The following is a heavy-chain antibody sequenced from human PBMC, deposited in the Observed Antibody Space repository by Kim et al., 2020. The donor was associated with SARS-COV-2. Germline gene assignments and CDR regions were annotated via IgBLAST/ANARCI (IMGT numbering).Heavy chain of an antibody. J-gene: IGHJ1*01. D-gene: IGHD2-15*01. V-gene: IGHV5-10-1*01. CDR1: GYNFTNYW. CDR3: ATQWPIVLVVAATELNP. Sequence: GESLKISCKGSGYNFTNYWINWVRQMPGRGLEWMGRIDPSDCSTKFSPSFQGHVTISADKSISTAYLQWNSLKASDSAMYYCATQWPIVLVVAATELNPWGQGTLVTVSS. CDR2: IDPSDCST.